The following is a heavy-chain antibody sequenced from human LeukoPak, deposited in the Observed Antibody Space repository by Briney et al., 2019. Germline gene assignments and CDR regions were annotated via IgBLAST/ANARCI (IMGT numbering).Heavy chain of an antibody. V-gene: IGHV4-34*01. CDR1: GGSFSGYY. J-gene: IGHJ4*02. CDR2: INHSGST. Sequence: PSETLSLTCAVYGGSFSGYYSSWIRQPPGKGLEWIGEINHSGSTNYNPSLKSRVTISVDTSKNQFSLKLSSVTAADTAVYYCARGLYYFDYWGQGTLVTVSS. CDR3: ARGLYYFDY.